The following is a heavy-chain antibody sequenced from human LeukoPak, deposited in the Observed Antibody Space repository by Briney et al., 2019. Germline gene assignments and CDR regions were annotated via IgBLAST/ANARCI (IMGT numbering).Heavy chain of an antibody. CDR3: ARAERSMEAAAGPPETRYYYGMDV. D-gene: IGHD6-13*01. CDR1: GGSISSGGYY. CDR2: IYYSGST. V-gene: IGHV4-31*03. J-gene: IGHJ6*02. Sequence: SQTLSLTCTVSGGSISSGGYYWSWIRQHPGKGLEWIGYIYYSGSTYYNPSLKSRVTISVDTSKNQFSLKLSSVTAADTAVYYCARAERSMEAAAGPPETRYYYGMDVWGQGTTVTVSS.